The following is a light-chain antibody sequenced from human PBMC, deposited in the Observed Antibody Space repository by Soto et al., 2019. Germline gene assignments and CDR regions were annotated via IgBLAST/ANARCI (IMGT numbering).Light chain of an antibody. CDR2: AAS. CDR3: QKYNSAPPFT. V-gene: IGKV1-27*01. CDR1: QGISNY. Sequence: DIQMTQSPSSLSASVGDRVTITCRASQGISNYLAWYQQKQGKVPNLLIYAASTLQSGVPSRFSGSGSGTDFTLTISSLQPEDVATYYCQKYNSAPPFTFGHGNKVDI. J-gene: IGKJ3*01.